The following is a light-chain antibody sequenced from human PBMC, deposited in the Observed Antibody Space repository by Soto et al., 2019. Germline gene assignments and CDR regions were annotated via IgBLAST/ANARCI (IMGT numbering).Light chain of an antibody. CDR2: GAS. CDR3: QQYNQWPGT. CDR1: QSISSN. J-gene: IGKJ1*01. V-gene: IGKV3-15*01. Sequence: EIVLTQSPATLSVSPGESATLSCRASQSISSNLAWYQQKPGQSPRLLIYGASSRATGAPVRFSGSGSGVAFTLTISGLQSEDFAVYHCQQYNQWPGTFGQGTKV.